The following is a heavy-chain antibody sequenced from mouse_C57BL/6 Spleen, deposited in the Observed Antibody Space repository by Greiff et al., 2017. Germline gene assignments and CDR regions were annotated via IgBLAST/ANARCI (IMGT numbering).Heavy chain of an antibody. J-gene: IGHJ4*01. D-gene: IGHD2-4*01. Sequence: QVQLQQPGAELVKPGASVKVSCKASGYTFTSYWMHWVKQRPGQGLEWIGRIHPSDSDTNYNQKFKGKATLTVDKSSSTAYMQLSSLTSEDSAVFYCAIGGVYDYGGYYYAMDYWGQGTSVTVSS. CDR1: GYTFTSYW. CDR3: AIGGVYDYGGYYYAMDY. CDR2: IHPSDSDT. V-gene: IGHV1-74*01.